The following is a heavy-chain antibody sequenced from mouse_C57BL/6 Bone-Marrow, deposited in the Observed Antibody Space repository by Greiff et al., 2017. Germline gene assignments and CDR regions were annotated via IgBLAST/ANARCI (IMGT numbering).Heavy chain of an antibody. CDR1: DSEVFPIAY. CDR2: ILPSIGRT. Sequence: VQLQQSGSELRSPGSSVKLSCKDFDSEVFPIAYMSWVRQKPGHGFEWIGGILPSIGRTIYGEKFEDKATLDADTLSNTAYLELNSLTSEDAAIYYCARGYPPWCAYWGQGTLVTVSA. D-gene: IGHD2-2*01. V-gene: IGHV15-2*01. CDR3: ARGYPPWCAY. J-gene: IGHJ3*01.